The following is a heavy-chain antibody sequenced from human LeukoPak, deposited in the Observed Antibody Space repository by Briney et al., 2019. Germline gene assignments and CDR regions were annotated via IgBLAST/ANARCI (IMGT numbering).Heavy chain of an antibody. J-gene: IGHJ3*02. Sequence: GGSLRPSCAASGFTVSSNYMSWGRQAPGEGLGWGSVIYSGGSTYYADSVKGRFTISRDNSKNTLYLQMNSLRADDTAVYYCARGFGGAAYAFDIWGQGTMVTVSS. V-gene: IGHV3-53*01. CDR1: GFTVSSNY. D-gene: IGHD3-10*01. CDR2: IYSGGST. CDR3: ARGFGGAAYAFDI.